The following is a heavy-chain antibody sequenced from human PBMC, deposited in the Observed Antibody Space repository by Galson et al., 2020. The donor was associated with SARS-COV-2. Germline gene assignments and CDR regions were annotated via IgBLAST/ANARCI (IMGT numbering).Heavy chain of an antibody. V-gene: IGHV2-70*01. D-gene: IGHD5-12*01. CDR3: ARMADGYGGYDYGSSPFDY. J-gene: IGHJ4*02. CDR1: GFSLTTSGMG. Sequence: SGPTLVKPTQTLTLTRTFSGFSLTTSGMGVTSIRQPPGKALDWLALIDWDDHTYYNTPLRTRLTISRDTSKNQVFLTMTNMDPVDTATYYCARMADGYGGYDYGSSPFDYWGQGTLVTVSS. CDR2: IDWDDHT.